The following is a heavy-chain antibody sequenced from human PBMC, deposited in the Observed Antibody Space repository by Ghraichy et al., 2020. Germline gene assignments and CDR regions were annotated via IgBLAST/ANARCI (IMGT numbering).Heavy chain of an antibody. CDR3: ARGVRNYDSRESNAFDI. J-gene: IGHJ3*02. CDR1: GGSISSYY. Sequence: SETLSLTCTVSGGSISSYYWSWIRQPAGKGLEWIGRIYTSGSTNYNPSLKSRVTMSVDTSKNQFSLKLSSVTAADTAVYYCARGVRNYDSRESNAFDIWGQGTMVTVSS. V-gene: IGHV4-4*07. D-gene: IGHD3-22*01. CDR2: IYTSGST.